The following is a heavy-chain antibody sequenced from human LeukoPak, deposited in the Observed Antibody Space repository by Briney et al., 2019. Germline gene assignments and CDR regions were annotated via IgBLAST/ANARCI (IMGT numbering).Heavy chain of an antibody. V-gene: IGHV1-2*02. CDR1: GYTFTGYY. J-gene: IGHJ4*02. CDR3: SREDY. Sequence: GASVKVSCEASGYTFTGYYLHWVRQAPGQGLEWVGWIDPNSGGTNYAQKFQGRVVMTRDTSITTVYMELSRLRSDDTAVYYCSREDYWGQGTLVTVSS. CDR2: IDPNSGGT.